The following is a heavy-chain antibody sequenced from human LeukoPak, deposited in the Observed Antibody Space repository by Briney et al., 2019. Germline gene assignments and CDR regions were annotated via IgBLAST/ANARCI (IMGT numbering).Heavy chain of an antibody. CDR1: GYTFTNYD. V-gene: IGHV1-8*01. CDR3: ARALRYCSTTSCQYYFDY. J-gene: IGHJ4*02. CDR2: MNPNSGNT. D-gene: IGHD2-2*01. Sequence: ASVKVSCKASGYTFTNYDINWVRQAAGRGLEWMGWMNPNSGNTGYAQKFQGRVTMTRNTSISTAYMELSSLKPEDTAVYYCARALRYCSTTSCQYYFDYWGQGTLVTVSS.